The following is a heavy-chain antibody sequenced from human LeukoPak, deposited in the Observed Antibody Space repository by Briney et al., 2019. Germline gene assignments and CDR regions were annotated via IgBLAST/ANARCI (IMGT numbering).Heavy chain of an antibody. Sequence: SETLSLTCTVSGGSISSYYWSWIRQPPGKGPEWIGYIYYSGSTNYNPSLKSRVTISVDTSKNQFSLKLSSVTAADTAVYYCARSGRISRVSFDYWGQGTLVTVSS. CDR2: IYYSGST. D-gene: IGHD3-3*02. V-gene: IGHV4-59*01. CDR1: GGSISSYY. CDR3: ARSGRISRVSFDY. J-gene: IGHJ4*02.